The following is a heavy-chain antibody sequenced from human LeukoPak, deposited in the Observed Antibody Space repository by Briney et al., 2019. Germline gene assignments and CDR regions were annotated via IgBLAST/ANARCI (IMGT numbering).Heavy chain of an antibody. J-gene: IGHJ5*02. CDR3: ARGVLAGYDYSGSRFYNRFDP. D-gene: IGHD3-22*01. Sequence: ASVTVSCKASGYTFTDSYMHWVRQAPGQGLEWKGWINPNSGGTNYAQKFQGRVTMTSDTSISTAYMELSRLRFDDTAVYYCARGVLAGYDYSGSRFYNRFDPWGQGTLVSVSS. CDR1: GYTFTDSY. CDR2: INPNSGGT. V-gene: IGHV1-2*02.